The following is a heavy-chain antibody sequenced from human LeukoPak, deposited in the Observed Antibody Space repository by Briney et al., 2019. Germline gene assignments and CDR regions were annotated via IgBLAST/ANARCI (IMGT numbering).Heavy chain of an antibody. V-gene: IGHV1-8*01. Sequence: AAVKVSCKASGYNLTTYEINWVRQATGQGLEWMGWMNPNSGNTGYAQKFQGRVTMTRNTSISTAYMELSSLRSEDTAVYYCARGRGSGHKENWFDPWGQGTLVTVSS. CDR1: GYNLTTYE. D-gene: IGHD6-19*01. CDR3: ARGRGSGHKENWFDP. J-gene: IGHJ5*02. CDR2: MNPNSGNT.